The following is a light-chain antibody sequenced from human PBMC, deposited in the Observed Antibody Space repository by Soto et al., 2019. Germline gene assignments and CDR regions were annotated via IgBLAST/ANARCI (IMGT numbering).Light chain of an antibody. CDR2: EVS. J-gene: IGLJ2*01. V-gene: IGLV2-14*01. CDR3: SSYTSSTTVI. Sequence: QSALTQPASVSGSPGQSITISCTGTGSDVGAYKYVSWYQQHPGKAPKLMIYEVSNRPSGISNRFSGSKSGNTASLTISGLQAEDESDYYCSSYTSSTTVIFGGGTK. CDR1: GSDVGAYKY.